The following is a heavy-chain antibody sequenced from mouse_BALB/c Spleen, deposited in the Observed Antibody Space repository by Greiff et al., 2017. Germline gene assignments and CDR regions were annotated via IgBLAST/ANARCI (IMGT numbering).Heavy chain of an antibody. CDR1: GFNIKDTY. J-gene: IGHJ4*01. Sequence: VQLQQSGAELVKPGASVKLSCTASGFNIKDTYMHWVKQRPEQGLEWIGRIDPANGNTKYDPKFQGKATITADTSSNTAYLQLSSLTSEDTAVYYCARWAATYAMDYWGQGTSVTVSS. D-gene: IGHD1-2*01. CDR2: IDPANGNT. V-gene: IGHV14-3*02. CDR3: ARWAATYAMDY.